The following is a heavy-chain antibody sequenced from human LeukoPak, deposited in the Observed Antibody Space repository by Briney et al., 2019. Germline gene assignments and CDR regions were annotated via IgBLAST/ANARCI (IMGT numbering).Heavy chain of an antibody. J-gene: IGHJ6*02. V-gene: IGHV1-69*04. CDR2: IIPILGIA. D-gene: IGHD3-9*01. CDR1: GGTFTSYA. CDR3: ARSGDRYDILTGPSPRLYYYYGMDV. Sequence: ASVKVSCKASGGTFTSYAISWVRQAPGQGLEWRGRIIPILGIANYAQKFQGRVTITADKSTSTAYMELSSLRSEDTAVYYCARSGDRYDILTGPSPRLYYYYGMDVWGQGTTVTVSS.